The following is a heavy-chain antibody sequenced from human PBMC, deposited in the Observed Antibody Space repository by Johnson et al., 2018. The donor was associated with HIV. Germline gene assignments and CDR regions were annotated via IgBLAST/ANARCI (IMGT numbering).Heavy chain of an antibody. CDR1: GFTFSSYG. J-gene: IGHJ3*02. CDR2: IWYDGSNK. CDR3: ARPADYGDYSRDAFDI. D-gene: IGHD4-17*01. Sequence: QVQLVESGGGVVQPGRSLRLSCAASGFTFSSYGMHWVRQAPGKGLEWVAVIWYDGSNKYYADSVKGRCTLSRDNSKNTLYLQMNRLRAEDTAVYYCARPADYGDYSRDAFDIWGQGTMVTVSS. V-gene: IGHV3-33*01.